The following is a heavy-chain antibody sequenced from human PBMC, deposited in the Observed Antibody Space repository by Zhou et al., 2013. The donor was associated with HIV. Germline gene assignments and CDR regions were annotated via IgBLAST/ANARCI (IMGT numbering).Heavy chain of an antibody. D-gene: IGHD3-9*01. CDR3: ARAQGDILTEGYFDY. CDR1: GGTFSNYA. J-gene: IGHJ4*02. Sequence: QVQLVQSGAEVKKPGSSVKVSCKASGGTFSNYAISWVRQAPGQGLEWMGGIIPIFEAASYAQKFQDRLTITTDESTTTAYMDLSSLRSEDTAIYYCARAQGDILTEGYFDYWGQGTLVTSPQ. CDR2: IIPIFEAA. V-gene: IGHV1-69*05.